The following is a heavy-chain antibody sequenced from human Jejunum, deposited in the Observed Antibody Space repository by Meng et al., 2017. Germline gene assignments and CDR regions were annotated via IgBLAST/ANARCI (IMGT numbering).Heavy chain of an antibody. CDR1: GGSIRGSYDY. D-gene: IGHD3-10*01. V-gene: IGHV4-39*01. Sequence: QVQLQESGPGLVKPSYTLSPTCTFSGGSIRGSYDYGGWIRQPPGKGLDWTGTISYSGSTYYNPSLTSRVTISMDTSKNQFSLKLSSVTAADTAVYYCARHFSGSGTWFFDSWGQGALVTVSS. CDR3: ARHFSGSGTWFFDS. CDR2: ISYSGST. J-gene: IGHJ4*02.